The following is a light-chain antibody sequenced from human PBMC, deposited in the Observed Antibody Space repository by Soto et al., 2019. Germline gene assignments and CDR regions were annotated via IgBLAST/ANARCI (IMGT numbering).Light chain of an antibody. J-gene: IGKJ5*01. CDR2: GTS. Sequence: EIVMTQSPATLSVSPGERATLSCRASQSVSSSYLAWYQQKPGQGPRLLIFGTSTRATGIPARFSGSGSGTLFTLTITSLQSEDFAVYYCQQYNNWPLITFGQGTRLEIK. CDR1: QSVSSSY. V-gene: IGKV3-15*01. CDR3: QQYNNWPLIT.